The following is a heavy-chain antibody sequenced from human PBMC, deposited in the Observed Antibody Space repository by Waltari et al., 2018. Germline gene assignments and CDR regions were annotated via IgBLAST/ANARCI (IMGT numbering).Heavy chain of an antibody. CDR3: ARDVVIMENWFDP. V-gene: IGHV4-39*07. CDR2: IYYSGST. Sequence: QLQLQESGPGLVKPSETLSLTCTVSGVSISHNTYYWGWSRQPPGKGLEWIGSIYYSGSTYYNPSLRSRVTIVVDTSKNQFSLKLTSVTAADTAVYYCARDVVIMENWFDPWGQGTLVTVSS. J-gene: IGHJ5*02. CDR1: GVSISHNTYY. D-gene: IGHD2-15*01.